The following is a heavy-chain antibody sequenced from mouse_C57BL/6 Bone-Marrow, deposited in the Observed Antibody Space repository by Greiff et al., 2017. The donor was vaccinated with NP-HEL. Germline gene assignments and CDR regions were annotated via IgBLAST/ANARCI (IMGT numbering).Heavy chain of an antibody. CDR1: GYTFTSYG. CDR2: IYPRSGNT. CDR3: ARYGDYDVDYAMDY. V-gene: IGHV1-81*01. D-gene: IGHD2-4*01. Sequence: VQLQESGAELARPGASVKLSCKASGYTFTSYGISWVKQRTGQGLEWIGEIYPRSGNTYYNEKFKGKATLTADKSSSTAYMELRSLTSEDSAVYFCARYGDYDVDYAMDYWGQGTSVTVSS. J-gene: IGHJ4*01.